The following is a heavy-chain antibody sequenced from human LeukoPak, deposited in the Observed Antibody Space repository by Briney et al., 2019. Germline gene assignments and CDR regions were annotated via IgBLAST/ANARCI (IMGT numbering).Heavy chain of an antibody. CDR2: ISSSSSYT. V-gene: IGHV3-11*03. J-gene: IGHJ4*02. D-gene: IGHD1-1*01. CDR1: GFTFSDYY. CDR3: GRYDNGKDYFDY. Sequence: PGGSLRLSCAASGFTFSDYYMSWIRQAPGKGLEWVSYISSSSSYTNYADSVKGRFTISRDTSKNTLYLQMSSLRAEDTALYYCGRYDNGKDYFDYWGQGTLVTVSS.